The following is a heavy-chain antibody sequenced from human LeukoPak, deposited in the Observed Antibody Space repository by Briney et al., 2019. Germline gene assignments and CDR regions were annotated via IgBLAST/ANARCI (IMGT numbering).Heavy chain of an antibody. CDR1: GFIFSSYS. V-gene: IGHV3-23*01. CDR2: ITGSGGNT. D-gene: IGHD6-13*01. J-gene: IGHJ6*02. CDR3: AKAASSSWPSYYYGMDV. Sequence: GGSLRLSCAASGFIFSSYSMSWVRQAPGKGLEWVSVITGSGGNTYYADSVKGRFTISKDNSKNAVYLQMSSLRVDDTAVYYCAKAASSSWPSYYYGMDVWGQGTTVTVSS.